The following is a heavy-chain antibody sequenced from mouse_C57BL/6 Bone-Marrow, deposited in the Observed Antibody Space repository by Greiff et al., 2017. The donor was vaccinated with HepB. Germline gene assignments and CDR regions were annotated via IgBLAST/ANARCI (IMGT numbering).Heavy chain of an antibody. J-gene: IGHJ3*01. V-gene: IGHV1-50*01. CDR1: GYTFTSYW. Sequence: QVQLQQSGAELVKPGASVKLSCKASGYTFTSYWMQWVKQRPGQGLEWIGEIDPSDSYTNYNQKFKGKATLTVDTSSSTAYMQLSSLTSEDSAVYYCARKGDYYGSSPWFAYWGQGTLVTVSA. CDR3: ARKGDYYGSSPWFAY. D-gene: IGHD1-1*01. CDR2: IDPSDSYT.